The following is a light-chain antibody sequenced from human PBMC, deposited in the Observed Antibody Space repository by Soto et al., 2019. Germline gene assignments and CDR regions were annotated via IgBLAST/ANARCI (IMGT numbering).Light chain of an antibody. V-gene: IGKV2-30*01. J-gene: IGKJ2*01. CDR2: KVS. CDR3: MQCTHWPYT. CDR1: QSLLYSDGNTY. Sequence: DVVMTQSPLSLPVTLGQPASISCRSSQSLLYSDGNTYLMWFQQRPGQSPRRLIYKVSNRDSGVPDRLSGSGSGTDFTLNISRVEADDVGVYYCMQCTHWPYTFGQGTKLE.